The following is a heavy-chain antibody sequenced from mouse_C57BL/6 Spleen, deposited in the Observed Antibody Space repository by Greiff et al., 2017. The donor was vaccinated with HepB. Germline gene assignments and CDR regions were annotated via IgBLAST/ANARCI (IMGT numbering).Heavy chain of an antibody. Sequence: DVHLVESGGGLVKPGGSLKLSCAASGFTFSDYGMHWVRQAPEKGLEWVAYISSGSSTIYYADTVKGRFTISRDNAKNTLFLQMTSLRSEDTAMYYCARHYYGSYYYAMDYWGQGTSVTVSS. V-gene: IGHV5-17*01. D-gene: IGHD1-1*01. CDR3: ARHYYGSYYYAMDY. CDR2: ISSGSSTI. J-gene: IGHJ4*01. CDR1: GFTFSDYG.